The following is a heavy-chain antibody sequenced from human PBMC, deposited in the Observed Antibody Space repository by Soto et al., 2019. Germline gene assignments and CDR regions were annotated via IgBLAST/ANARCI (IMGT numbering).Heavy chain of an antibody. CDR1: GFSFSTYP. J-gene: IGHJ6*02. Sequence: RWSLRLSCAASGFSFSTYPMVWVRQAPGKRLEAVSSISCSGDKTYYKDSVKGRFSSSRDKSKNTVDLQMNSLRPEDTAVYYCAKILSTVTTYYYGMDAWGQGTTVTLSS. CDR2: ISCSGDKT. D-gene: IGHD4-17*01. CDR3: AKILSTVTTYYYGMDA. V-gene: IGHV3-23*01.